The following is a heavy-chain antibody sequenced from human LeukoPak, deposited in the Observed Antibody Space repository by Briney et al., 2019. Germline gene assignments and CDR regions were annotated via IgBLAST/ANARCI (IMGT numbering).Heavy chain of an antibody. Sequence: GGSLRLSCAASGFTFSSYSMNWVRQAPGKGLEWVSSISSSSSYIYYADSVKGRFTISRDNAKNSLYLQMNSLRAEDTAVYYCARSTRSRIKNKRELYYYYYMDVWGKGTTVTISS. CDR2: ISSSSSYI. V-gene: IGHV3-21*01. D-gene: IGHD1-26*01. CDR1: GFTFSSYS. J-gene: IGHJ6*03. CDR3: ARSTRSRIKNKRELYYYYYMDV.